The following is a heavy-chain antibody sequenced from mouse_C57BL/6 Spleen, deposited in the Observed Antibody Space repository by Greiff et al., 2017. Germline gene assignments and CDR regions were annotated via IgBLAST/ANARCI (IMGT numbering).Heavy chain of an antibody. D-gene: IGHD2-4*01. CDR3: ARRWDNDEGYFDV. CDR1: GFTFSDYG. Sequence: EVQLQQSGGGLVKPGGSLKLSCAASGFTFSDYGMHWVRQAPEKGLEWVAYISSGSSTIYYADTVKGRFTISRDNAKNTLFLQMTSLMSEDTAMYYCARRWDNDEGYFDVWGTGTTVTVSS. J-gene: IGHJ1*03. V-gene: IGHV5-17*01. CDR2: ISSGSSTI.